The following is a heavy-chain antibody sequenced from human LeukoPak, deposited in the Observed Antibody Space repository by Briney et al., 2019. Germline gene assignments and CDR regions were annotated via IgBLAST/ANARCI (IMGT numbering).Heavy chain of an antibody. Sequence: GGSLRLSCAASGFTFSSCGMHWVRQAPGKGLDRVAVISNDGSKKYYADSVKGRFTISRDNSKNTLSLQVSSLRTEDTAVYYCAKDRYSYAFEYSDSWGQGTLVTVSS. D-gene: IGHD5-18*01. CDR1: GFTFSSCG. CDR3: AKDRYSYAFEYSDS. V-gene: IGHV3-30*18. J-gene: IGHJ4*02. CDR2: ISNDGSKK.